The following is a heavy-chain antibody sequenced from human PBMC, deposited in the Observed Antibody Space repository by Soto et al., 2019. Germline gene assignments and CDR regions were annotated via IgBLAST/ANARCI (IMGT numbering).Heavy chain of an antibody. J-gene: IGHJ4*02. CDR1: GYSFTSYW. CDR3: ARHGYSYGRSGRQAPVHY. CDR2: IYPGDSDT. Sequence: LGESLKISCKGSGYSFTSYWIGWVRQMPGKGLEWMGIIYPGDSDTRYSPSFQGQVTISADKSISTAYLQWSSLKASDTAMYYCARHGYSYGRSGRQAPVHYWGQGTLVTVSS. V-gene: IGHV5-51*01. D-gene: IGHD5-18*01.